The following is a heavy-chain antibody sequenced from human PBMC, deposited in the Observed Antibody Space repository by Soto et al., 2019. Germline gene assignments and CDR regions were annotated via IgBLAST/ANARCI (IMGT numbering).Heavy chain of an antibody. D-gene: IGHD2-2*01. V-gene: IGHV1-69*12. CDR1: GGTFSSYA. Sequence: QVQLVQSGAEVKKPGSSVKVSCKASGGTFSSYAISWVRQAPGQGLEWMGGIIPIFGTANYAQKFQGRVTITADESTSTAYMELSSLGSEDTAVYYCARMSDIGLVPAAMRHYYYGMDVWGQGTTVTVSS. CDR2: IIPIFGTA. J-gene: IGHJ6*02. CDR3: ARMSDIGLVPAAMRHYYYGMDV.